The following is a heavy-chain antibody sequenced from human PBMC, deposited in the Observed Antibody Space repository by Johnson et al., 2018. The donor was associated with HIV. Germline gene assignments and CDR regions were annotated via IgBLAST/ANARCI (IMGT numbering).Heavy chain of an antibody. CDR2: ISYDGSNA. V-gene: IGHV3-30*18. D-gene: IGHD1-20*01. Sequence: QVQLVESGGGLIQPGRSLRLPCTASGFTLSHYCMHWVRQAPGKGPEWVALISYDGSNAYYADSVKGRFTVSRDNSKNTLYLQMISLRADDTAVYYCAKDSMGFNWNQFEAFDMWGQGTMVTVSS. CDR1: GFTLSHYC. CDR3: AKDSMGFNWNQFEAFDM. J-gene: IGHJ3*02.